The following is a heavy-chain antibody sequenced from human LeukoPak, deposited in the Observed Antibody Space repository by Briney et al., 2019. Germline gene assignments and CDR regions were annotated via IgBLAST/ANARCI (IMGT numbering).Heavy chain of an antibody. CDR3: ARLGDIVVVPAADSGVDY. V-gene: IGHV3-21*01. J-gene: IGHJ4*02. D-gene: IGHD2-2*01. CDR2: ISSSSSYI. CDR1: GFTFSSYS. Sequence: GGSLRLSCAASGFTFSSYSMNWVLQAPGKGLEWVSSISSSSSYIYYADSVKGRFTISRDNAKNSLYLQMNSLRDEDTAVYYCARLGDIVVVPAADSGVDYWGQGTLVTVSS.